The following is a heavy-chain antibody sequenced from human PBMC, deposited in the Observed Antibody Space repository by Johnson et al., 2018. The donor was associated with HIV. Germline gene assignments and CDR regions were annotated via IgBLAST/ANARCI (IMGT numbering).Heavy chain of an antibody. CDR1: GFTISDYG. CDR3: ARGVERCCGDGSSYSYSNAFDI. V-gene: IGHV3-64*01. CDR2: IRSNGGST. Sequence: VESGGDVVQPGGSLRLSCAASGFTISDYGMHWVRQAPGKGLEYVSAIRSNGGSTYYANSVKGRFTISRDNSKNTLYLQMGSLSAEDMAVYYCARGVERCCGDGSSYSYSNAFDIWGQGAMVTVSS. D-gene: IGHD2-15*01. J-gene: IGHJ3*02.